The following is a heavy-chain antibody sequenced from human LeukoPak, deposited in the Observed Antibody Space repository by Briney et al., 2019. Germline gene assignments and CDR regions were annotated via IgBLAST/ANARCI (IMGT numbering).Heavy chain of an antibody. D-gene: IGHD3-16*02. CDR2: ISGSGGST. V-gene: IGHV3-23*01. CDR1: GFTFSSYA. CDR3: AKDSADYDYVWGSYRYFDY. Sequence: GGSLRLSCAASGFTFSSYAMSWVRQAPGKGLEWVSAISGSGGSTYYADSVKGRFTISRDNSKNTLYLQMNSLRAEDTAVYYCAKDSADYDYVWGSYRYFDYWGQGTLVTVSS. J-gene: IGHJ4*02.